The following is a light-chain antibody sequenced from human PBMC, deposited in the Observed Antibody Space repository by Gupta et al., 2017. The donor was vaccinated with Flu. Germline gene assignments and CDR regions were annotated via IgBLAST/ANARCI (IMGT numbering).Light chain of an antibody. CDR2: NIN. Sequence: DIAMTQTPLSSPVTIGQPASISCRSSQSRVHSDGLTYLSWLHQRPGQPPRLLIYNINRRVSGVPDRFSGSGAGTDFTLNIRRVEVEDVGIYYCRQSKQFPYTFGQGTKMEI. V-gene: IGKV2-24*01. CDR3: RQSKQFPYT. J-gene: IGKJ2*01. CDR1: QSRVHSDGLTY.